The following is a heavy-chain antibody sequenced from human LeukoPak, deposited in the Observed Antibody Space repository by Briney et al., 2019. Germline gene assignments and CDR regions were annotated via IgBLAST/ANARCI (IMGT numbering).Heavy chain of an antibody. CDR2: IGGSGTHA. Sequence: GGSLRLSCVASGFTFATYAMTWVRLTPGKGLEWVASIGGSGTHANYADSVRGRFTISRDNSKDTLYLQLNSLRAEDTAVYYCGRDPNGDYVGAFEFWGQGTLVSVSS. J-gene: IGHJ3*01. CDR1: GFTFATYA. D-gene: IGHD4-17*01. CDR3: GRDPNGDYVGAFEF. V-gene: IGHV3-23*01.